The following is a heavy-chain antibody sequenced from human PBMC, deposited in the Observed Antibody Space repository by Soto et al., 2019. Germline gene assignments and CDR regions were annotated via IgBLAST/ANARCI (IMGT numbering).Heavy chain of an antibody. J-gene: IGHJ5*02. V-gene: IGHV4-31*03. CDR3: ARGPYDYVWGSYRYHWFDP. CDR1: GGSISSGGYY. Sequence: PSETLSLTCTVSGGSISSGGYYWSWIRQHPGKGLEWIGYIYYSGSTYYNPSLKSRVTISVDTSKNQFSLKLSSVTAADTAVYYCARGPYDYVWGSYRYHWFDPWGQGTLVTVSS. CDR2: IYYSGST. D-gene: IGHD3-16*02.